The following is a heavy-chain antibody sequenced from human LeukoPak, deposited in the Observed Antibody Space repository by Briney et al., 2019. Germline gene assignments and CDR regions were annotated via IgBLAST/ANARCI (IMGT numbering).Heavy chain of an antibody. J-gene: IGHJ4*02. CDR3: AKGGSCSGGSC. Sequence: GRSLRLSCAASGFTFSSYGMHWVRQAPGKGLEWVAVIWYDGSNKYYADSVKGRFTISRDNSKNTLYLQMNSLRAEDTAMYYCAKGGSCSGGSCWGQGTLVTVSS. CDR2: IWYDGSNK. V-gene: IGHV3-33*06. D-gene: IGHD2-15*01. CDR1: GFTFSSYG.